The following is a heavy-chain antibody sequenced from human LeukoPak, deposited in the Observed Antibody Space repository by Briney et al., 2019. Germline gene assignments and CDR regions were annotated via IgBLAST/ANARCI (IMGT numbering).Heavy chain of an antibody. CDR2: IKSKTDGGTT. V-gene: IGHV3-15*01. D-gene: IGHD3-22*01. CDR3: TTGTSGYKVPLDY. CDR1: GFTFSNAW. Sequence: GGSLRLSCAASGFTFSNAWMSWVRQAPGKGVEWVGRIKSKTDGGTTDYAAPVKGRFTISRDDSKNTLYLQINSLKTEDTAVYYCTTGTSGYKVPLDYWGQGTLVTVSS. J-gene: IGHJ4*02.